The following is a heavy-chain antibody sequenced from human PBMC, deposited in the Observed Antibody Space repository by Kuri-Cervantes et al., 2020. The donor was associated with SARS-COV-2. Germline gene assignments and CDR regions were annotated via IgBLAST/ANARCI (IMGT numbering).Heavy chain of an antibody. CDR2: ISSNSGTI. Sequence: ETLSLTCGASGFTFRNFQMNWVRQAPGKGLEWISYISSNSGTIYYADSVKGRFTISRDNAKNSLYLQMNSLRAEDTAVYYCAREGIAVAGKYYGMDVWGQGTTVTVSS. V-gene: IGHV3-48*04. CDR1: GFTFRNFQ. CDR3: AREGIAVAGKYYGMDV. D-gene: IGHD6-19*01. J-gene: IGHJ6*02.